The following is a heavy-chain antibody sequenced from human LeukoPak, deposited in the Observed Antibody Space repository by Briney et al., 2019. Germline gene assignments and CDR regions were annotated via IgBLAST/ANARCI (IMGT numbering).Heavy chain of an antibody. D-gene: IGHD6-13*01. CDR1: GFTFSSYA. CDR3: AKDGASSWSYYFDY. V-gene: IGHV3-23*01. CDR2: ISSSGGST. Sequence: PGGSLGLSCAASGFTFSSYAMSWVRQAPGKGLEWVSAISSSGGSTYYADSVKGRFTISRDNSKNTLYLQMNSLRAEDTAVYYCAKDGASSWSYYFDYWGQGTLVTVSS. J-gene: IGHJ4*02.